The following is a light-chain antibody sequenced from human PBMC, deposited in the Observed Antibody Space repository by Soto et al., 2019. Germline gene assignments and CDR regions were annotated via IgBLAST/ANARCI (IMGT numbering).Light chain of an antibody. J-gene: IGKJ5*01. V-gene: IGKV3-15*01. CDR3: QQANSFPIT. CDR1: QSVSSN. CDR2: GAS. Sequence: EIVMTQSPATLSVSPGERATLSCRASQSVSSNLAWYQQKPGQAPRLPIYGASTRATGIPARFSGSGSETEFTLTISNLQSEDFATYYCQQANSFPITFGQGTRLEIK.